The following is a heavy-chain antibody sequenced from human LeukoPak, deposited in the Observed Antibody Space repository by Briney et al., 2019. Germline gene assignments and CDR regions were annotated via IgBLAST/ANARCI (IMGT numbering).Heavy chain of an antibody. Sequence: SETLSLTCTVSGGSISSSSYYWGWIRQPPGKGLEWIGSIYYSGSTYYNPSLKSRITISVDTSKNQFSLKLSSVTAADTAVYYCVSKITVTIDYWGQGSLVTVSS. CDR3: VSKITVTIDY. D-gene: IGHD4-17*01. CDR1: GGSISSSSYY. V-gene: IGHV4-39*01. CDR2: IYYSGST. J-gene: IGHJ4*02.